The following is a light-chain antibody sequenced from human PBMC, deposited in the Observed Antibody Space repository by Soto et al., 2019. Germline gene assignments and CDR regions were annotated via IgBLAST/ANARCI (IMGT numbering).Light chain of an antibody. V-gene: IGKV3-15*01. CDR1: QNVLSN. CDR2: GAS. Sequence: EIWMTQYPATLSVSPGERATLSCRATQNVLSNLAWYQQKPGQAPRLLIYGASTRATGLPARFSGSGPGTQSTLTISSLHSEDFAVYYCQQYNNWPITFGPGTRLEI. J-gene: IGKJ5*01. CDR3: QQYNNWPIT.